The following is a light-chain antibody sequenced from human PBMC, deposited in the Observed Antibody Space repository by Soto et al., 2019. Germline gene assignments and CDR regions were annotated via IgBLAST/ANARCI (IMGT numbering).Light chain of an antibody. V-gene: IGLV2-23*01. J-gene: IGLJ2*01. CDR3: CSYAGSWR. CDR1: SSDVGSYNL. Sequence: QSALTQPASVSGSPGQSITISCTGTSSDVGSYNLVSWYQQHPGKAPKLMIYEGSKRPSGVSNRFSGSKSGNTASLTISGLQAEDEADYYGCSYAGSWRLGGGTKLTVL. CDR2: EGS.